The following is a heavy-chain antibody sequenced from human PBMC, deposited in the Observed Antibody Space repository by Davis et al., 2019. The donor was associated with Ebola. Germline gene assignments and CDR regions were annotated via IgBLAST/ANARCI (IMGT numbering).Heavy chain of an antibody. CDR1: GLNFSHYA. J-gene: IGHJ4*02. D-gene: IGHD3-22*01. CDR3: ARDSHYYDSSGYGVSFDY. CDR2: ISSSSSYI. V-gene: IGHV3-21*01. Sequence: GGSLRLSCAASGLNFSHYAMTWVRQAPGKGLEWVSSISSSSSYIYYADSVKGRFTISRDNAKNSLYLQMNSLRAEDTAVYYCARDSHYYDSSGYGVSFDYWGQGTLVTVSS.